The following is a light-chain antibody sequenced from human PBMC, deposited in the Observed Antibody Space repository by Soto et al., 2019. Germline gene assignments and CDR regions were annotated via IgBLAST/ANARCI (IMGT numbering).Light chain of an antibody. Sequence: DIQMTQSPSTLSASVGDRVTITCRASQSIRNWLAWYQQKPGKAPQVLIYEASRLQSGVPSRFSGSGSVTELTLTINSLQPDYSAAYYFQQYHNFPTFGPGTRVEIK. CDR3: QQYHNFPT. V-gene: IGKV1-5*03. CDR1: QSIRNW. CDR2: EAS. J-gene: IGKJ3*01.